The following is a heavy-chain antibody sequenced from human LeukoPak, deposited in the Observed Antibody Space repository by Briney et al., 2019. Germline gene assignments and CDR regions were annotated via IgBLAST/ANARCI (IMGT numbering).Heavy chain of an antibody. D-gene: IGHD3-10*01. J-gene: IGHJ4*02. CDR1: GGSISSYY. V-gene: IGHV4-59*01. CDR3: ARDSAGDRGVIMD. Sequence: SETLSLTCTVSGGSISSYYWSWIRQPPGKGLEWIGYIYYSGSTNYNPSLKSRVTISVDTSKNQFSLKLSSVTAADTAVYYCARDSAGDRGVIMDWGQGTLVTVSS. CDR2: IYYSGST.